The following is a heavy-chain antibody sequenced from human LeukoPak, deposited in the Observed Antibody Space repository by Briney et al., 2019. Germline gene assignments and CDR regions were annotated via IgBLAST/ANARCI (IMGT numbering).Heavy chain of an antibody. CDR2: IKSKIDAGRT. J-gene: IGHJ4*02. D-gene: IGHD1-1*01. CDR3: TTGGTSVAY. Sequence: GGSLLLSCAASGFPFSNAWMSWVRQAPGKGLEWVGRIKSKIDAGRTDYAAPVKGRFTISRDDSKNTLYLQMSSLKTEDTAFYYCTTGGTSVAYWGQGTLVTVSS. CDR1: GFPFSNAW. V-gene: IGHV3-15*01.